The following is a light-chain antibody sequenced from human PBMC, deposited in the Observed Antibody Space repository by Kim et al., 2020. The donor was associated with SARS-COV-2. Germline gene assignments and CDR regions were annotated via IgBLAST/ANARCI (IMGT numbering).Light chain of an antibody. V-gene: IGLV4-60*03. J-gene: IGLJ7*01. CDR2: LEGSGSY. Sequence: SVKLACTLSREHSSYIIASHQQQPGKAPPYLMKLEGSGSYNKGRGVPDRFSGSSSGADRYFTISNLQSEDEADYYCETWDSNTAVFGGGTQLTVL. CDR1: REHSSYI. CDR3: ETWDSNTAV.